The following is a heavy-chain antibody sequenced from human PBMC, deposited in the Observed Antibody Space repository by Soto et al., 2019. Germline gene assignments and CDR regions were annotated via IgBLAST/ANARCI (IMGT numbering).Heavy chain of an antibody. V-gene: IGHV3-23*01. Sequence: EVQLLKSGGGLVQPGGSLRLSCAASGFTFSSYAMSWVRQAPGKGLEWVSTISGSGGSTYYADSVKGRFTISRDNSKTTLYLQINSLRAEHTALYYCAASPVSRSYYCYMDVWGKGTTVTVSS. D-gene: IGHD2-2*01. CDR2: ISGSGGST. CDR1: GFTFSSYA. CDR3: AASPVSRSYYCYMDV. J-gene: IGHJ6*03.